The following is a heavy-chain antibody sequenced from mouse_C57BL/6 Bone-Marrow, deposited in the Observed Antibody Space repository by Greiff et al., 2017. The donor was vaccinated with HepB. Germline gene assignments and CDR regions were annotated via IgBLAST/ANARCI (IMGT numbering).Heavy chain of an antibody. J-gene: IGHJ1*03. CDR1: GYTFTSYW. Sequence: QVQLPGTELVKPGASVKLSCKASGYTFTSYWMHWVKQRPGQGLEWIGNINPSNGGTNYNEKFKSKATLTVDKSSSTAYMQLSSLTSEDSAVYYCARRGRLLRGPFDVWGTGTTVTVSS. D-gene: IGHD1-1*01. CDR3: ARRGRLLRGPFDV. V-gene: IGHV1-53*01. CDR2: INPSNGGT.